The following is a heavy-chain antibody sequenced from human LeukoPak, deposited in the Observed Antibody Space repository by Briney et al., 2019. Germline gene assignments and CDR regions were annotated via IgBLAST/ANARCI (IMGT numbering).Heavy chain of an antibody. CDR2: IYYSGNT. J-gene: IGHJ4*02. D-gene: IGHD6-19*01. V-gene: IGHV4-59*01. CDR1: SGSITNNY. CDR3: ARGGWSLDY. Sequence: SETLSLPCTVSSGSITNNYWSWIRQPLGKGLEWIGYIYYSGNTNYNPSLKSRVTISVDTSKNQFSLKVRSVTTADTAVYYCARGGWSLDYWGQGALVTVSS.